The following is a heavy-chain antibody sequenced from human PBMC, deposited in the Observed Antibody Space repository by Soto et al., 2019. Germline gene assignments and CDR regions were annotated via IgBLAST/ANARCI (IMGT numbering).Heavy chain of an antibody. V-gene: IGHV4-39*01. CDR2: SYYSGST. D-gene: IGHD1-1*01. Sequence: QLQLQESGPGLVKPSETLSLTCTVSGGSISSSSYYWGWIRQPPGKGLEWIGSSYYSGSTYYNPSLKSRVTISVDTSKNQFSLKVSSVTAADTAVYYCARHRVRARVWDWGQGSLVTVSS. CDR1: GGSISSSSYY. CDR3: ARHRVRARVWD. J-gene: IGHJ4*02.